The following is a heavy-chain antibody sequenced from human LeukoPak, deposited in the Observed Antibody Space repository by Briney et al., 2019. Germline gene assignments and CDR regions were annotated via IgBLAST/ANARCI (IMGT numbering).Heavy chain of an antibody. CDR2: VNPNSGNT. Sequence: ASVKVSCKASGYTFTSYDINWVRQATGQGLEWMGWVNPNSGNTGYAQKFQGRVTMTRNTSISTAYMELSSLRSEDTAVYYCARGYYYDSSDAFDIWGQGTMVTVSS. J-gene: IGHJ3*02. D-gene: IGHD3-22*01. CDR1: GYTFTSYD. V-gene: IGHV1-8*01. CDR3: ARGYYYDSSDAFDI.